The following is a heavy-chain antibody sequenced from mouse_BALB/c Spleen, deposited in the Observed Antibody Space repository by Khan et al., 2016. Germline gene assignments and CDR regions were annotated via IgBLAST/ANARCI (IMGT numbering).Heavy chain of an antibody. CDR3: GRTEGRTMITTVYFDY. CDR1: GYTFTEYI. V-gene: IGHV1-62-2*01. J-gene: IGHJ2*01. CDR2: FYPGSGSI. Sequence: QVQLQQSGAELVKPGASVKLSCKASGYTFTEYIIHWVKQRSGQGLEWIGWFYPGSGSIKYNEKFKDKATLTADKSSSTVYMELSRLTSEDSAVYFCGRTEGRTMITTVYFDYWGQGTTLTVSS. D-gene: IGHD2-4*01.